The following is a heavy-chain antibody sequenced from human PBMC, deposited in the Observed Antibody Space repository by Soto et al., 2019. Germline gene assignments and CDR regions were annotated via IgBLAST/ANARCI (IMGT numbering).Heavy chain of an antibody. CDR3: AGRSGDYLAWEFDL. J-gene: IGHJ2*01. D-gene: IGHD2-21*02. V-gene: IGHV3-23*01. CDR1: GFTFSSYA. CDR2: ISGSGGST. Sequence: EVQLLESGGGLVQPGGSLRLSCAASGFTFSSYAMSWVRQAPGKGLEWVSAISGSGGSTYYADSVKGRFTISRDNSKNTLYLQVNSLRAEDRAVYYCAGRSGDYLAWEFDLWGRGTLVTVSS.